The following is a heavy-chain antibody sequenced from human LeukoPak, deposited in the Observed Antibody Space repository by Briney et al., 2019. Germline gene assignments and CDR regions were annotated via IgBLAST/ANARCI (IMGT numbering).Heavy chain of an antibody. J-gene: IGHJ6*03. D-gene: IGHD5-12*01. CDR1: GYSISSGYY. Sequence: SETLSLTCTVSGYSISSGYYWGWIRQPPGKGLEWIGSIYHSGSTNYNPSLKSRVTISVDTSKNQFSLKLSSVTAADTAVYYCARDIVASFYMDVWGKGTTVTVSS. CDR2: IYHSGST. V-gene: IGHV4-38-2*02. CDR3: ARDIVASFYMDV.